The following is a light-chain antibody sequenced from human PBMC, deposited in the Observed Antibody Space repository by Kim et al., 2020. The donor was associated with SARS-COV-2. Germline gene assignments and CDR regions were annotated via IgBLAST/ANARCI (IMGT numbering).Light chain of an antibody. J-gene: IGKJ2*01. Sequence: QPSSNYCRTRHSVVYKDGKTYGKWLQQRPGQTPVRLIYKVSNRDSGVPDRVSGRGSGTDFTLKISRVEAGGSGIYDCMQGTSWRYTFGQGTKLEIK. V-gene: IGKV2-30*01. CDR2: KVS. CDR1: HSVVYKDGKTY. CDR3: MQGTSWRYT.